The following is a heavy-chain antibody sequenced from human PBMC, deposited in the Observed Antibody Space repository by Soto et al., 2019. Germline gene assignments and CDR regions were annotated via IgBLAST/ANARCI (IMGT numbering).Heavy chain of an antibody. Sequence: SETLSLTCAVYGGSFSGYYWSWIRQPPGKGLEWIGEINHSGSTNYNPSLKSRVTISVDTSKNQFSLKLSSVTAADTAVYYCARVRSDFWSGYPYTWFDPWGQGTLVTVSS. J-gene: IGHJ5*02. CDR3: ARVRSDFWSGYPYTWFDP. V-gene: IGHV4-34*01. CDR2: INHSGST. D-gene: IGHD3-3*01. CDR1: GGSFSGYY.